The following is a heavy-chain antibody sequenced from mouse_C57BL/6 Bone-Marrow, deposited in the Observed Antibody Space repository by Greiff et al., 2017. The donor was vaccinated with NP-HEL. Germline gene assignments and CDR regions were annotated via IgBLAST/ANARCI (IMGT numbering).Heavy chain of an antibody. D-gene: IGHD1-1*01. J-gene: IGHJ2*01. CDR1: GYTFTRYL. CDR3: ARYYYGSSSFDY. Sequence: QQSCQASGYTFTRYLMHWVKQRPGRGLEWIGRIDPNSGGTKYNENFKSKATLTVDKPSSTAYMQLNSLTSEDSAVYYCARYYYGSSSFDYWGQGTTLTVSS. V-gene: IGHV1-72*01. CDR2: IDPNSGGT.